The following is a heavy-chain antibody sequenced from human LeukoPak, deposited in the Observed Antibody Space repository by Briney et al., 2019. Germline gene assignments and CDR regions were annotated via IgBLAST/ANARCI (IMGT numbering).Heavy chain of an antibody. J-gene: IGHJ3*02. D-gene: IGHD2-21*02. CDR3: VKVVTGGGAFDI. V-gene: IGHV3-64D*09. CDR2: ISSSGGST. Sequence: PGGSLRLSCSASGFTFSNYAMHWVRQAPGKGLEYVSAISSSGGSTYYADSVKGRFTITRENSKNTLYLQMSSLRAEDTAVYYCVKVVTGGGAFDIWGQGTMVTVSS. CDR1: GFTFSNYA.